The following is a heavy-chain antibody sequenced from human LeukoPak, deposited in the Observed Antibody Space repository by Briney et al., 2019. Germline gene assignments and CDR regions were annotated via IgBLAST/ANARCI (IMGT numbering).Heavy chain of an antibody. V-gene: IGHV3-48*03. CDR1: GFTFSSYE. CDR2: ISSSGSTI. J-gene: IGHJ4*02. CDR3: AKDDALIRFND. D-gene: IGHD3-3*01. Sequence: QAGGSLRLSCAASGFTFSSYEMNWVRQAPGKGLEWVSYISSSGSTIYYADSVKGRFTISRDNSKNTLYLQIYSLRAEDTAVYYCAKDDALIRFNDWGQGTLVTVSS.